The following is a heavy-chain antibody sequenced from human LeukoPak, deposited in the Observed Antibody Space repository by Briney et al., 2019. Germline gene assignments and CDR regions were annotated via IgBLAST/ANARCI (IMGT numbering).Heavy chain of an antibody. CDR1: GYTFTSYA. J-gene: IGHJ4*02. Sequence: ASVKVSCKASGYTFTSYAMHWVRQAPGQRLEWMGWINAGNGNTKYSQKFQGRVTMTRDTSTSTVYMELSRLRSEDTAVYYCARGGDIVLMVYAVPSSDFDYWGQGTLVTVSS. CDR3: ARGGDIVLMVYAVPSSDFDY. V-gene: IGHV1-3*01. CDR2: INAGNGNT. D-gene: IGHD2-8*01.